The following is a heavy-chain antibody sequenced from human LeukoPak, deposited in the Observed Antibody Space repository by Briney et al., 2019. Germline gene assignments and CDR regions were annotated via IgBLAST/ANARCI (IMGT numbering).Heavy chain of an antibody. CDR2: INSDGSST. D-gene: IGHD4-17*01. V-gene: IGHV3-74*01. CDR3: ARFTVTTWIFDY. Sequence: PGGSLRLSCAASGFTFSSYWMHWVRQAPGKGLVWVSRINSDGSSTSYADSVKGRFTISRDNAKNTLYLQMNSLRAEDTAVYYCARFTVTTWIFDYWGQGTLVTVSS. J-gene: IGHJ4*02. CDR1: GFTFSSYW.